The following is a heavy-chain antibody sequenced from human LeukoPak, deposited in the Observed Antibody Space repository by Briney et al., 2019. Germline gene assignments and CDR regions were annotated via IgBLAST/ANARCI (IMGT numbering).Heavy chain of an antibody. V-gene: IGHV3-23*01. CDR1: GFTFSSYA. Sequence: GGPLRLSCAASGFTFSSYAMSWVRQAPGKGLEWVSAISGSGGSTYCTHSVKGRFTISRDNSKNTLYLKMNTLRAEDTAVYYCAKASRYDAFDIWRQGTMVTVSS. D-gene: IGHD1-1*01. CDR3: AKASRYDAFDI. J-gene: IGHJ3*02. CDR2: ISGSGGST.